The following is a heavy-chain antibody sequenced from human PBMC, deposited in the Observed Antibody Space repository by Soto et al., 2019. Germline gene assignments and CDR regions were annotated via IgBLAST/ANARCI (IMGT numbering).Heavy chain of an antibody. J-gene: IGHJ2*01. CDR1: GGSISSYY. Sequence: QVQLQESGPGLVKPSETLSLTCTVSGGSISSYYWSWIRQPPGKGLEWIGYIYYSGSTNYNPSLKSRVTISVDPAKNQFSRKLSSGTAADTAVYYCARLDGYDSKYFDLGGRGTLVTVSS. D-gene: IGHD5-12*01. CDR2: IYYSGST. V-gene: IGHV4-59*08. CDR3: ARLDGYDSKYFDL.